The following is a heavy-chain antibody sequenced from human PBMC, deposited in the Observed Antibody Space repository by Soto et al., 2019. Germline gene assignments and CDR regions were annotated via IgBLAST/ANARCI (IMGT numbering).Heavy chain of an antibody. CDR2: INTGNGNT. CDR3: ARGLTELLWRDAFAI. D-gene: IGHD1-26*01. CDR1: GYTFTNYA. V-gene: IGHV1-3*04. Sequence: ASVKVSCKASGYTFTNYAMHWMRQAPGQRLEWMGWINTGNGNTKYSQKFQGRVTITRDTSASTAYMELSSLRSEDTAVYYCARGLTELLWRDAFAIWGQGTMVTVSS. J-gene: IGHJ3*02.